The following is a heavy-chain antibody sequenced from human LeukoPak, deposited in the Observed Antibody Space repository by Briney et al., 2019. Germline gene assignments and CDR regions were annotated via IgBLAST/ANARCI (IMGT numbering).Heavy chain of an antibody. CDR2: IIPIFGTA. CDR1: GGTFSSYA. D-gene: IGHD5-24*01. J-gene: IGHJ4*02. Sequence: SVKVSCKASGGTFSSYAISWVRQAPGQGLEWMGRIIPIFGTANYAQKFQGRVTITTDESTSTAYMELSSLRSEDTAVYYCARDRRDGYNYFFDHWGQGTLVTVSS. CDR3: ARDRRDGYNYFFDH. V-gene: IGHV1-69*05.